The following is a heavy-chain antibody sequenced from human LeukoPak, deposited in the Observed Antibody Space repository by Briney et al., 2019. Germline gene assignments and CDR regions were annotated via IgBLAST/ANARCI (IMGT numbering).Heavy chain of an antibody. J-gene: IGHJ4*02. D-gene: IGHD3-22*01. CDR3: ARDDYYDSRRDY. Sequence: ASVKVSCKASGYTFTSYGISWVRQAPGQGLEWMGWISVYNGNTNYAQKLQGRVTMTTDTSTSTAYKELRSLRSDDTAVYYGARDDYYDSRRDYWGQGTLVTVSS. CDR2: ISVYNGNT. CDR1: GYTFTSYG. V-gene: IGHV1-18*01.